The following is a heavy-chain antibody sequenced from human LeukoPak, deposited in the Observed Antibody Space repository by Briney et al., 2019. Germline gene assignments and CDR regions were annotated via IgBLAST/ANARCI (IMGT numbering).Heavy chain of an antibody. D-gene: IGHD3-9*01. Sequence: PGGSLRLSCAASGFTFSSYSMNWVRQAPGKGLEWVSSISSSSSYIYYADSVKGRFTISRDNAKNSLYLQMNSLRAEDTAVYYCAKDSKYYDILTGWGAFDIWGQGTMVTVSS. CDR2: ISSSSSYI. CDR1: GFTFSSYS. V-gene: IGHV3-21*01. CDR3: AKDSKYYDILTGWGAFDI. J-gene: IGHJ3*02.